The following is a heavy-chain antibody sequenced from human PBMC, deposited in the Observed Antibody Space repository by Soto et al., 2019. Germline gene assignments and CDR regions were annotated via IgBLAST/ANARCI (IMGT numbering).Heavy chain of an antibody. CDR2: ISYDGSNK. V-gene: IGHV3-30-3*01. J-gene: IGHJ6*02. D-gene: IGHD3-22*01. Sequence: PGGSLRLSCAASGFTFSSYAMHWVRQAPGKGLEWVAVISYDGSNKYYADSVKGRFTISRDNSKNTLYLQMNSLRAEDTAVYYCARDTYYYDSSGPSIFGHYYYGMDVWGQGTTVTVSS. CDR3: ARDTYYYDSSGPSIFGHYYYGMDV. CDR1: GFTFSSYA.